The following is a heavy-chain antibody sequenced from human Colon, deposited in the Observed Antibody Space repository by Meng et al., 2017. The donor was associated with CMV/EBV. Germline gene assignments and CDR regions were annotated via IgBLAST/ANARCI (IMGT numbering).Heavy chain of an antibody. CDR2: INWNGGST. J-gene: IGHJ5*02. CDR1: GFTFSDYY. D-gene: IGHD4-23*01. V-gene: IGHV3-20*04. CDR3: ARSQTMVVTPDWFDP. Sequence: GGSLRLSCAASGFTFSDYYMAWIRQAPGKGLEWVSGINWNGGSTGYADSVKGRFTISRDNAKNSLYLQMNSLRAEDTALYYCARSQTMVVTPDWFDPWGQGTLVTVSS.